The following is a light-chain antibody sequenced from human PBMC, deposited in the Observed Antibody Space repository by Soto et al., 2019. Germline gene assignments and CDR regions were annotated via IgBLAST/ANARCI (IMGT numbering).Light chain of an antibody. CDR3: QTWGNGSAIVV. CDR2: VNSVGSH. V-gene: IGLV4-69*01. Sequence: QPVLTQSPSASASLGASVKLTCTLSSGHSNYAIAWHQQQPEKVPRYLMKVNSVGSHIKGDWIPDRFSGSSSGAERYLFISTLQSEDEADYSCQTWGNGSAIVVFGGGTQLTVL. CDR1: SGHSNYA. J-gene: IGLJ7*01.